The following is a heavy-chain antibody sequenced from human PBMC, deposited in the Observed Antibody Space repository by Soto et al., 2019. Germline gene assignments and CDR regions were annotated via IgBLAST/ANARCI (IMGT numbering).Heavy chain of an antibody. CDR3: AKVRRFGELRSLY. V-gene: IGHV3-23*01. CDR1: GFTFSSYA. Sequence: EVQLLESGGGLVQPGGSLRLSCAASGFTFSSYAMSWVRQAPGKGLEWVSAIGVSGDTTYYADSGKVRFTISRDKSKNTLYLQMGSLRAEETVVYYCAKVRRFGELRSLYWGEGTLVTVSS. D-gene: IGHD3-10*01. CDR2: IGVSGDTT. J-gene: IGHJ4*02.